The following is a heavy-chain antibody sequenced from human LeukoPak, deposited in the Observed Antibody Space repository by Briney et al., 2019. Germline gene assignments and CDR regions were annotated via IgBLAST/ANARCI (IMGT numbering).Heavy chain of an antibody. J-gene: IGHJ2*01. CDR1: GFTFSSYW. V-gene: IGHV3-7*01. CDR2: IKPDGSDK. CDR3: ARDWAVTPRYFAL. D-gene: IGHD4-17*01. Sequence: GGSLRLSCAASGFTFSSYWMSWVRQAPGKGLEWVANIKPDGSDKYYVDSVKGRFTISRDNAKNSLYLQMNSLRAEDPAVYYCARDWAVTPRYFALWGRGTLVTAS.